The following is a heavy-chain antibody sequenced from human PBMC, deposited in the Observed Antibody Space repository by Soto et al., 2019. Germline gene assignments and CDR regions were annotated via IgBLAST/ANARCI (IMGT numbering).Heavy chain of an antibody. CDR1: GLTFGRHA. CDR3: VSWVSAHFDH. V-gene: IGHV3-23*01. CDR2: INPDGANT. Sequence: XGSLRRTFVASGLTFGRHAMSWVRQAPGKGLEWVSTINPDGANTQYADSVQGRFIISRDNYRNTVDLYMHSLRADDTAIYFCVSWVSAHFDHWGQGTVVTISS. D-gene: IGHD2-8*01. J-gene: IGHJ4*02.